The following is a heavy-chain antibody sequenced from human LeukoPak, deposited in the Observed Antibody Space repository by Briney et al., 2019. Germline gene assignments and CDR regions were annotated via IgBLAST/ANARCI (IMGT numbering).Heavy chain of an antibody. CDR1: GYTVTGYY. D-gene: IGHD3-9*01. CDR2: INPNSGGT. J-gene: IGHJ4*02. CDR3: ARVRYFDSTVDY. V-gene: IGHV1-2*02. Sequence: ASVKVSCKASGYTVTGYYMHWVRQAPGQGLEWMGWINPNSGGTNYAQKLQGRVTMTTDTSTSTAYMELRSLRSDDTAIYYCARVRYFDSTVDYWGQGTLVTVSS.